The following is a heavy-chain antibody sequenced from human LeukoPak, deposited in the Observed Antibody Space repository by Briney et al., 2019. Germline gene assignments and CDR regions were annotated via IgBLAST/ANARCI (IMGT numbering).Heavy chain of an antibody. D-gene: IGHD3-9*01. V-gene: IGHV1-18*04. Sequence: ASVKVSCKASGYTFTSYGISWVRQAPGQGLEWMGWISAYNGNTNYAQKLQGRVTMTTDTSTSTAYMELRSLRSDDTAVYYCARGAAGYYKRYYYGMDVWGKGTTVTVPS. CDR3: ARGAAGYYKRYYYGMDV. J-gene: IGHJ6*04. CDR2: ISAYNGNT. CDR1: GYTFTSYG.